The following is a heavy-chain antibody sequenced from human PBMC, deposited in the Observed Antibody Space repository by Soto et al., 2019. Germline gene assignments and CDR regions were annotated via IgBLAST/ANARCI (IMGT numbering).Heavy chain of an antibody. Sequence: QVQLVQSGAEVKKPGSSVKVSCKASGGIFSTYAISWLRQAPGQGLEWMGGIIPLFEKPNSAQRFQGRVTITADESTSTAYMELSRLRSEDTAIYYCARDRDDYGSGNYYNRIDFWGQGTLVTVSS. CDR1: GGIFSTYA. D-gene: IGHD3-10*01. CDR2: IIPLFEKP. V-gene: IGHV1-69*01. CDR3: ARDRDDYGSGNYYNRIDF. J-gene: IGHJ4*02.